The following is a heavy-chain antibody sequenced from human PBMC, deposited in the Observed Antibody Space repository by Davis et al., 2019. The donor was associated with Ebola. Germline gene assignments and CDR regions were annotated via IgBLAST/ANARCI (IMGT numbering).Heavy chain of an antibody. CDR1: GGSISSSGYY. CDR3: ARAATVGAWFDP. Sequence: SETLSLTCTVSGGSISSSGYYWGWIRQPPGKGLEWLASVNYVGDTFYNPSLKNRVTISADTSNNQFSLKLSSVTAADTAVYYCARAATVGAWFDPWGQGTLVTVSS. J-gene: IGHJ5*02. D-gene: IGHD4-11*01. CDR2: VNYVGDT. V-gene: IGHV4-39*01.